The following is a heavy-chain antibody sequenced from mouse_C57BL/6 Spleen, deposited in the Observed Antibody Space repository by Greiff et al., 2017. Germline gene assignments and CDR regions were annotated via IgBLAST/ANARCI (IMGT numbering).Heavy chain of an antibody. V-gene: IGHV5-12*01. D-gene: IGHD2-12*01. CDR2: ISNGGGST. CDR1: GFTFSDYY. CDR3: ARRGHDDGGFAC. J-gene: IGHJ3*01. Sequence: EVKLVESGGGLVQPGGSLKLSCAASGFTFSDYYMYWVRQTPEKRLEWVAYISNGGGSTYYPDTVKGRFTISRDNAKNTLYLQMSRLKSEDTAMYYCARRGHDDGGFACWGQGTLVTVSA.